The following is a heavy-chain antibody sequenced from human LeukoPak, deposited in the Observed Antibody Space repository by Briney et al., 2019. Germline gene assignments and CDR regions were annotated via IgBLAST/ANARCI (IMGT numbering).Heavy chain of an antibody. Sequence: SETLSLTCTVSGGSISGSSYYWGWIRQPPGKGLEWIGSIYYSGSTYYNPSLKSRVTISVDTSKNQFSLKLSSVTAADTAVYYCARAQYYDILTYYFDYWGQGTLVTVSS. V-gene: IGHV4-39*01. CDR1: GGSISGSSYY. J-gene: IGHJ4*02. D-gene: IGHD3-9*01. CDR3: ARAQYYDILTYYFDY. CDR2: IYYSGST.